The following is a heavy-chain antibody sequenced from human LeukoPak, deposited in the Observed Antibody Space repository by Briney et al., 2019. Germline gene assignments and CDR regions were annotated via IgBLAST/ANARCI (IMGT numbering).Heavy chain of an antibody. CDR2: IKPDGSAE. CDR3: SGRSGFSSIY. Sequence: GGSLRLSCEASGFSFDTHWMNWVRQFPGGGLEWVANIKPDGSAEYYLDSVKGRFSISRDNVKNLVYLQLNSLRTEDTAIYYCSGRSGFSSIYWGQGTLVTVSS. J-gene: IGHJ4*02. V-gene: IGHV3-7*01. CDR1: GFSFDTHW. D-gene: IGHD2-2*01.